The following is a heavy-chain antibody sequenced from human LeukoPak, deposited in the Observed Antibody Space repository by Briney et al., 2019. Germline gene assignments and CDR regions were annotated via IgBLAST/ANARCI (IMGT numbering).Heavy chain of an antibody. Sequence: GGSLRLSCAASGFTFDDYAMHWVRQAPGKGLEYVSAISSNGGSTYYADSVKGRFTISRDNSKNTLYLQMSSLRAEDTAVYYCVTDRRGILVRGTTFDYWGQGTLVTVSS. D-gene: IGHD3-10*01. CDR2: ISSNGGST. CDR1: GFTFDDYA. J-gene: IGHJ4*02. CDR3: VTDRRGILVRGTTFDY. V-gene: IGHV3-64D*06.